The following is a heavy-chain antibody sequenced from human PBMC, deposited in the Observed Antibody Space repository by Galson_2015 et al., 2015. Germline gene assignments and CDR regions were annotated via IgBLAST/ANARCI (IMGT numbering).Heavy chain of an antibody. J-gene: IGHJ6*02. CDR1: GFTFSSYA. V-gene: IGHV3-30-3*01. Sequence: SLRLSCAASGFTFSSYAMHWVRQAPGKGLEWVAVISYDGSNKYYADSVKGRFTISRDNSKNTLYLQMNSLRAEDTAVYCCARGPYYDLFGDGMDVWGQGTTVTVSS. D-gene: IGHD3-22*01. CDR3: ARGPYYDLFGDGMDV. CDR2: ISYDGSNK.